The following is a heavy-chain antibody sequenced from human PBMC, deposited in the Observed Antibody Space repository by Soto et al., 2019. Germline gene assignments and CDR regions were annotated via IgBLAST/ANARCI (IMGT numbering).Heavy chain of an antibody. Sequence: QVQLQESGPGLVKPSQTLSLTCTVSGGSITTGGVYWSWIRQHPGTGLEWIGYIYYSGSTYYNPSLKSRRIISVDTSKDQFSRKLSSVTAADTAVYYCAIGFYDGSEIYCDAFDVWGQGTIVTVSS. CDR1: GGSITTGGVY. V-gene: IGHV4-31*03. CDR3: AIGFYDGSEIYCDAFDV. J-gene: IGHJ3*01. D-gene: IGHD3-3*01. CDR2: IYYSGST.